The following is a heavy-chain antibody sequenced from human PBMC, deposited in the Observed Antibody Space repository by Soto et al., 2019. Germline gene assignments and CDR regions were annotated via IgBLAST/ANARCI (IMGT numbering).Heavy chain of an antibody. CDR1: GLTVSRCY. Sequence: GGYLRVPRAASGLTVSRCYMSWVRQAPGKGLEWVSVIYSGGSTYYADSVKGRFTISRDNSKNTLYLQMNSLRAEDTAVYYCASEFMDWRPGTLSTV. CDR3: ASEFMD. D-gene: IGHD3-10*01. CDR2: IYSGGST. V-gene: IGHV3-53*01. J-gene: IGHJ4*01.